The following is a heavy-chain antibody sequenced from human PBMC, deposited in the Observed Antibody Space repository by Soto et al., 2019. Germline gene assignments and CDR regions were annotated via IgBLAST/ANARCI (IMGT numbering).Heavy chain of an antibody. Sequence: SETLSLTCAAYGGSFSGYYWSWIRQPPGKGLEWIGEINHSGSTNYNPSLKSRVTISVDTSTNQFSLKLSSVTAADTAVYYCARSKAKIDFWSGQSYYYYGMGVCGQGTTVTAPS. CDR3: ARSKAKIDFWSGQSYYYYGMGV. D-gene: IGHD3-3*01. V-gene: IGHV4-34*01. J-gene: IGHJ6*02. CDR1: GGSFSGYY. CDR2: INHSGST.